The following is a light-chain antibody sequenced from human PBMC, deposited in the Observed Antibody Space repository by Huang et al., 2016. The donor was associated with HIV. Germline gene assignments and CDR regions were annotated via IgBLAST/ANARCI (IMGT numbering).Light chain of an antibody. CDR3: QQHNTWPRT. Sequence: EIVMTQSPATLSVSPGERATLSCRASPSVGSNLAWYQQRRGQAPRLLIYAASNRASGTPARFSGSGSGTEFTLTVSSLQSEDFAVYYCQQHNTWPRTFGQGTRV. J-gene: IGKJ1*01. CDR1: PSVGSN. V-gene: IGKV3-15*01. CDR2: AAS.